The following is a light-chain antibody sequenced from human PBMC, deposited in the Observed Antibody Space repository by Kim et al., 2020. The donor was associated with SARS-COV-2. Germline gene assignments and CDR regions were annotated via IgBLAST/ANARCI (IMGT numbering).Light chain of an antibody. CDR3: QVWESNNDNVGVI. V-gene: IGLV3-21*01. Sequence: SYELTQPPSVSVAPGETASITCGGNNIRTKTVHWYQQKPGQAPVLVISYDKDRPSGIPERFSGSNSGNTATLTITRVEAGDEADYHCQVWESNNDNVGVIFGGGTQLTVL. CDR1: NIRTKT. J-gene: IGLJ2*01. CDR2: YDK.